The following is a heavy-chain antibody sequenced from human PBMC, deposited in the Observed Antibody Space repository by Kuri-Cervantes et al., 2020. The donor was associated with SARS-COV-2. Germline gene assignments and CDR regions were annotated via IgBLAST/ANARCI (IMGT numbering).Heavy chain of an antibody. CDR3: ARRKYAGYMDV. Sequence: GSLRLSCTVSGGSIISSTFYWGWIRQPPVKGLEWIGSIDYSGSTYYNPSLKSRVTISVDTSKNQFSLKLSSMTAADTAVYYCARRKYAGYMDVWGKGTTVTVSS. CDR2: IDYSGST. CDR1: GGSIISSTFY. D-gene: IGHD2-2*01. V-gene: IGHV4-39*01. J-gene: IGHJ6*03.